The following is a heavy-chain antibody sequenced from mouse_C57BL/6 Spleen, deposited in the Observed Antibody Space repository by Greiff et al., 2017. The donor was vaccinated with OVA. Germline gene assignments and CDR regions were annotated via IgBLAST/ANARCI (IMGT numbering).Heavy chain of an antibody. J-gene: IGHJ3*01. Sequence: QVQLKQSGPELVKPGASVKISCKASGYAFSSSWMNWVKQRPGKGLEWIGRIYPGDGDTNYNGKFKGKATLTADKSSSTAYMQLSSLTSEDSAVYFCARSPLTGPWFAYWGQGTLVTVSA. D-gene: IGHD4-1*01. V-gene: IGHV1-82*01. CDR2: IYPGDGDT. CDR3: ARSPLTGPWFAY. CDR1: GYAFSSSW.